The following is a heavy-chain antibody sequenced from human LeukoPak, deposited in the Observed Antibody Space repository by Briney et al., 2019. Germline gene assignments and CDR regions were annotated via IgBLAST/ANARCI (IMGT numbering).Heavy chain of an antibody. CDR3: ARAYSSGWYGY. D-gene: IGHD6-19*01. CDR2: IYYSGST. CDR1: GGSISSYY. Sequence: SETLSLTCTVSGGSISSYYWSWIRQPPGKGLEWIGYIYYSGSTNYNPSLKSRVTISVDTSKNQFSLKLNSVTAADTAVYYCARAYSSGWYGYWGQGTLVTVSS. J-gene: IGHJ4*02. V-gene: IGHV4-59*01.